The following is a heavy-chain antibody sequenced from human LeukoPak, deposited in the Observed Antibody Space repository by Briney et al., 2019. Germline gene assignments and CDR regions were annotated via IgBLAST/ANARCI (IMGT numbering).Heavy chain of an antibody. CDR1: GCTFTSYY. CDR3: ARAGGGDDSSGYYSD. Sequence: ASVKVSCKASGCTFTSYYMHWVRQAPGQGLEWMGIINPSGGSTSYAQKFQGRVTMTRDTSTSTVYMELSSLRSEDTAVYYCARAGGGDDSSGYYSDWGQGTLVTVSS. V-gene: IGHV1-46*01. J-gene: IGHJ4*02. CDR2: INPSGGST. D-gene: IGHD3-22*01.